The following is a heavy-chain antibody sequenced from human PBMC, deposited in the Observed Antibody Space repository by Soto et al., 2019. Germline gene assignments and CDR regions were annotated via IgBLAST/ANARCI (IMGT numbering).Heavy chain of an antibody. D-gene: IGHD3-10*01. CDR3: AKDSLIVGAIDY. Sequence: AASLSLSCTASGVPFSSYAMSWVRQAPGKGLDWVSAISGSGGSTYYADSVKGRFTISRDNSKNTLYLQMNSLRAEDTAVYYCAKDSLIVGAIDYWGQGTLVTVSS. CDR2: ISGSGGST. CDR1: GVPFSSYA. J-gene: IGHJ4*02. V-gene: IGHV3-23*01.